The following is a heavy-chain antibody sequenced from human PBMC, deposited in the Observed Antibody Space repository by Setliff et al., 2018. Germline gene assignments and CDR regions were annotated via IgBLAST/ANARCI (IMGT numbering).Heavy chain of an antibody. J-gene: IGHJ6*02. V-gene: IGHV4-34*01. D-gene: IGHD2-8*02. CDR1: GVSFSDYY. CDR2: INHSGTT. Sequence: PSETLSLTCTVYGVSFSDYYWGWVRQSPGKGLDWIGEINHSGTTNYDPSLEGRISISVDTSKRQFSLTLSSVTAADMAVYYCARDRTAYSYGMDVWGQGTTVTVSS. CDR3: ARDRTAYSYGMDV.